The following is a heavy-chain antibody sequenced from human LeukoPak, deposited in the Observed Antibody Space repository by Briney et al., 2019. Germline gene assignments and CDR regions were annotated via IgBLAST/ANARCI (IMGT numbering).Heavy chain of an antibody. CDR3: ASSSRMDYFQH. V-gene: IGHV4-59*01. J-gene: IGHJ1*01. Sequence: SETLSVTCTVSGGSISSYYWSWIRQPPGKGLEWIGYIYYSGSTNYNPSLKSRVTISVDTSKNQFSLKLSSVTAADTAEYYCASSSRMDYFQHWGQGTLVTVSS. CDR1: GGSISSYY. D-gene: IGHD1-14*01. CDR2: IYYSGST.